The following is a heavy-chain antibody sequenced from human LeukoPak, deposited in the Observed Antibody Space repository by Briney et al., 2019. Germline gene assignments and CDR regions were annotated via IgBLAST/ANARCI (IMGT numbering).Heavy chain of an antibody. J-gene: IGHJ4*02. CDR1: GGSISSSNYY. D-gene: IGHD3-10*01. V-gene: IGHV4-39*01. CDR3: ARRKRLLWFGEFTTPFDY. CDR2: IYYSGST. Sequence: SETLSLTCIVSGGSISSSNYYWGWIRQPPGKGLDWIGSIYYSGSTYYNPSLKSRVTISVDTSKNQFSLKLSSVTAADTAVYYCARRKRLLWFGEFTTPFDYWGQGTLVTVSS.